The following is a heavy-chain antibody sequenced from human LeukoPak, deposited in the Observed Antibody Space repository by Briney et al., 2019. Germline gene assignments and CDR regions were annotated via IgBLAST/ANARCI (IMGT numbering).Heavy chain of an antibody. CDR2: TYYSVSI. CDR1: LGTISNSSYY. J-gene: IGHJ4*02. D-gene: IGHD5-18*01. V-gene: IGHV4-39*07. Sequence: SETLSLTCNVSLGTISNSSYYWVWIRQSPGKGLEWIGNTYYSVSIYFNPSLKNRLTMLVDLSKNQFYLKLSSVNAAVTAVYYCARVPGYSSPHYFDCWGQGSLVTVSS. CDR3: ARVPGYSSPHYFDC.